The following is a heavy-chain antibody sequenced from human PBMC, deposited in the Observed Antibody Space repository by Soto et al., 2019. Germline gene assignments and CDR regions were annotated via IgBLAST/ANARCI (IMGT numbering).Heavy chain of an antibody. D-gene: IGHD4-17*01. CDR2: IYHTGTT. CDR1: GYSISNGYF. CDR3: AREEFVTAVTTPLDYFAY. J-gene: IGHJ4*02. V-gene: IGHV4-38-2*02. Sequence: SETLALTCAVSGYSISNGYFWGWIRQPPGKGLEWIVNIYHTGTTYYNPSLKSRVTISVDTSKNQFYLKLTSVTAADTAVYYCAREEFVTAVTTPLDYFAYSGQGTLVTLSS.